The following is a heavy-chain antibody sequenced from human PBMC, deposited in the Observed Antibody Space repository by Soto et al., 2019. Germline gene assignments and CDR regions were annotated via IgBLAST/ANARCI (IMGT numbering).Heavy chain of an antibody. CDR1: GYTFTGYY. J-gene: IGHJ4*02. CDR2: INPNSGGT. CDR3: ARGRALYDSSGYYGPSNFDY. V-gene: IGHV1-2*02. Sequence: GASVKVSCKASGYTFTGYYMHWVRQAPGQGLEWMGWINPNSGGTNYAQKFQGRVTMTRDTSISTAYMELSRLRSDDTAVYYCARGRALYDSSGYYGPSNFDYWGQGTLVTVSS. D-gene: IGHD3-22*01.